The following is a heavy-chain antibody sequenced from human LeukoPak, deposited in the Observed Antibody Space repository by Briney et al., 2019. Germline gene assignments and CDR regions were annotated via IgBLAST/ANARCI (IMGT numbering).Heavy chain of an antibody. CDR2: TYYRSTWYN. CDR3: ARRLTQYDCFDP. V-gene: IGHV6-1*01. Sequence: SPTLSLTCAISGDSVSSNSVTWNWIRQSPSRGLEWLGRTYYRSTWYNDYAVSVRGRITVNPDTSKNQFSLHLNSVTPEGTAVYYCARRLTQYDCFDPWGQGTLVTVSS. CDR1: GDSVSSNSVT. J-gene: IGHJ5*02. D-gene: IGHD2-2*01.